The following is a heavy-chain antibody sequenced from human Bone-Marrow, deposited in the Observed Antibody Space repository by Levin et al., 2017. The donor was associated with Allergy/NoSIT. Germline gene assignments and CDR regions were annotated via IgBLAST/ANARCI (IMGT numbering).Heavy chain of an antibody. CDR3: ARPGHCSGVDCRRRDTFDI. J-gene: IGHJ3*02. D-gene: IGHD2-21*02. CDR2: TLYDGGKK. Sequence: GGSLRLSCTASGFIFSNYAMHWVRQSPGKGLEWVAGTLYDGGKKHYMDSVKGRFTISRDNTMNTLYLEMNSLTVADTALYYCARPGHCSGVDCRRRDTFDIWGQGTMVTVS. V-gene: IGHV3-30-3*01. CDR1: GFIFSNYA.